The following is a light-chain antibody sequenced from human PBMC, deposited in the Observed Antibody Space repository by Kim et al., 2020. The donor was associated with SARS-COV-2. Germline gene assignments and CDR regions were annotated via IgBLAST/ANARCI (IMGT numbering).Light chain of an antibody. J-gene: IGLJ7*01. Sequence: LTQPPSVSVAPGKTARITCGGNNIGSKSVHWYQQKPGQAPVLVIYYDSDRPSGIPERFSGSNSGNTATLTISRVEAGDEADYYCQVWDSSSDHAVFGGGTQLTVL. CDR1: NIGSKS. V-gene: IGLV3-21*04. CDR3: QVWDSSSDHAV. CDR2: YDS.